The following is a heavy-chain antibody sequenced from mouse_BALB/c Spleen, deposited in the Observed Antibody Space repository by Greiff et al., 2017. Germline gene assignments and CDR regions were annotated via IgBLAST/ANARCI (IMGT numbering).Heavy chain of an antibody. CDR2: IWGDGST. CDR1: GFSLTGYG. J-gene: IGHJ3*01. D-gene: IGHD2-2*01. V-gene: IGHV2-6-7*01. Sequence: VQLVESGPGLVAPSQSLSITCTVSGFSLTGYGVNWVRQPQGKGLEWLGMIWGDGSTDYNSALKSRLSISKDNSKSQVFLKMNSLQTDDTARYYCARDAGGYDGGTWFAYWGQGTLVTVSA. CDR3: ARDAGGYDGGTWFAY.